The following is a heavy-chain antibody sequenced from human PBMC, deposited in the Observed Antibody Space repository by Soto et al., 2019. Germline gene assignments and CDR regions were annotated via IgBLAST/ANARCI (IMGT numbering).Heavy chain of an antibody. V-gene: IGHV4-39*01. J-gene: IGHJ3*02. CDR3: ARTYSSGWYGRDAFDI. D-gene: IGHD6-19*01. CDR1: GGSISSSSYY. CDR2: IYYSGST. Sequence: QLQLQESGPGLVKPSETLSLTCTVSGGSISSSSYYWGWIRQPPGKGLEWIGSIYYSGSTYYTPSLKSRVTISVDTSKNQFSLKLSSGTAADTAVYYCARTYSSGWYGRDAFDIWGQGTMVTVSS.